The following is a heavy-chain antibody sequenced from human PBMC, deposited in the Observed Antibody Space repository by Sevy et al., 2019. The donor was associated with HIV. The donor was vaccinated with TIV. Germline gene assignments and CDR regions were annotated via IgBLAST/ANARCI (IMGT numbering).Heavy chain of an antibody. CDR3: AREVVTATNWFDP. CDR1: GYTFTSYD. J-gene: IGHJ5*02. CDR2: MNPNSGNT. Sequence: ASVKVSGKASGYTFTSYDINGVRQATGQGLEWMGWMNPNSGNTGKAQKFQGRVTRTRNTSISTAYMELSSLRSEDTAVYYCAREVVTATNWFDPWGQGTLVTVSS. V-gene: IGHV1-8*01. D-gene: IGHD2-21*02.